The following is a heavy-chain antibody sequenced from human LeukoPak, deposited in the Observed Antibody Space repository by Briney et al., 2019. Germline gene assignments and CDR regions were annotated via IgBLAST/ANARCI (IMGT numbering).Heavy chain of an antibody. V-gene: IGHV1-18*01. J-gene: IGHJ4*02. Sequence: ASVKVSCKASGYTFSNYGITWVRQATGQGLEWMGWISAYNGNTNYAQKVQGRVTMTTDTSTSTAYMELRSLRSDDTAVYYGTRARGHWNYDFWGQGTLVTVSS. CDR1: GYTFSNYG. D-gene: IGHD1-7*01. CDR3: TRARGHWNYDF. CDR2: ISAYNGNT.